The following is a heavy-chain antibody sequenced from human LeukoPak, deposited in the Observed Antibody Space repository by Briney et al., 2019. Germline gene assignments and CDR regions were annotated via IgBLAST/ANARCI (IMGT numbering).Heavy chain of an antibody. D-gene: IGHD5-12*01. Sequence: GESLRLSCAASGLTFSSYSMNWVRQAPGKGLEWVSSISSSSSYIYYADSVKGRFTISRDNAKNSLYLQMNSLRAEDTAVYYCARDQVYSGYDFFDYWGQGTLVTVSS. V-gene: IGHV3-21*01. J-gene: IGHJ4*02. CDR3: ARDQVYSGYDFFDY. CDR1: GLTFSSYS. CDR2: ISSSSSYI.